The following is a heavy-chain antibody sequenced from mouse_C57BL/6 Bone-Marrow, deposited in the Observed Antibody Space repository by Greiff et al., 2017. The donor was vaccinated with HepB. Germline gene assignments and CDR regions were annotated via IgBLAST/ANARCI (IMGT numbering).Heavy chain of an antibody. D-gene: IGHD2-4*01. J-gene: IGHJ4*01. CDR3: ARGGIYYDYDGVYYYAMDY. CDR2: INPNNGGT. V-gene: IGHV1-26*01. Sequence: VQLQQSGPELVKPGASVKISCKASGYTFTDYYMNWVKQSHGKSLEWIGDINPNNGGTSYNQKFKGKATLTVDKSSSTAYMELRSLTSEDSAVYYCARGGIYYDYDGVYYYAMDYWGQGTSVTVSS. CDR1: GYTFTDYY.